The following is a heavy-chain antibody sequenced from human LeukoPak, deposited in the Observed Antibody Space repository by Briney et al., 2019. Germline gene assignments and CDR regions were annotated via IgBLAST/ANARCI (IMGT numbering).Heavy chain of an antibody. CDR3: ARGPCGIAAARYYFHY. CDR2: IYYSGST. Sequence: PSETLSLTCTVSGGSISSYYWSWIRQPPGKGLEWIGYIYYSGSTNYNPSLKSRVTISVDTSKNQFSLKLSSVTAADTAVYYCARGPCGIAAARYYFHYWGQGTLVTASS. D-gene: IGHD6-13*01. V-gene: IGHV4-59*01. J-gene: IGHJ4*02. CDR1: GGSISSYY.